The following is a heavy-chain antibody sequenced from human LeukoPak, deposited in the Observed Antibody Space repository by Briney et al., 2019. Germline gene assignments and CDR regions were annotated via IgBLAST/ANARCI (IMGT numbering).Heavy chain of an antibody. J-gene: IGHJ3*02. Sequence: GGSLRLSCAASGFTFSSYSMNWVRQAPGKGLEWVSSISSSSSYIYYADSVKGRFTISRDNAKNSLYLQTNSLRAEDTAVYYCARGSPHSSDAFDIWGQGTMVTVSS. V-gene: IGHV3-21*01. CDR2: ISSSSSYI. CDR3: ARGSPHSSDAFDI. D-gene: IGHD6-13*01. CDR1: GFTFSSYS.